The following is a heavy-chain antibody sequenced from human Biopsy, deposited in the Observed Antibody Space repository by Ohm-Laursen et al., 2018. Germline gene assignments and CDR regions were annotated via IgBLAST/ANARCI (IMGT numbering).Heavy chain of an antibody. D-gene: IGHD3-3*01. CDR2: IIPVFGTP. V-gene: IGHV1-69*01. Sequence: GSSVKVSCKASGGSTSSYAIGWVRQAPGQGLEWMGGIIPVFGTPKYAQKFQGRVTITADESTSTAYMELSSLRSEDTAVYYCCCRSPFGVVIRSNKYYYYGMDVWGQGTTVTVSS. CDR3: CCRSPFGVVIRSNKYYYYGMDV. CDR1: GGSTSSYA. J-gene: IGHJ6*02.